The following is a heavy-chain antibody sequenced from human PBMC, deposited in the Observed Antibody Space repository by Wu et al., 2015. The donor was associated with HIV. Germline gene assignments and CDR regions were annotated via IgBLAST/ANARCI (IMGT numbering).Heavy chain of an antibody. CDR2: IDPNSGGT. V-gene: IGHV1-2*02. CDR1: GYRFIDNN. Sequence: QVQLVQSGAEVKKPGASVKVSCKVSGYRFIDNNIHWIRQAPGQGLQWMGWIDPNSGGTNYAQEFQGRVTMTRDTSMTTAYMELKRLRYDDTAVYYCVREVGYGHEGTGYLRAFDYVEPRDSGHRXLQ. CDR3: VREVGYGHEGTGYLRAFDY. J-gene: IGHJ3*02. D-gene: IGHD3-9*01.